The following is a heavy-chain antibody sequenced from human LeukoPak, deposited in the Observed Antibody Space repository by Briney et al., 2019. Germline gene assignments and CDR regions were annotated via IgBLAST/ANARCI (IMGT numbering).Heavy chain of an antibody. CDR2: IYYSGST. J-gene: IGHJ4*02. CDR3: ARAGSSNSNFDY. V-gene: IGHV4-31*03. Sequence: PSETLSLTCTVSGGSISSGGYYWSWIRQHPGKGLEWIGYIYYSGSTYYNPSLRSRVTISVDTSKNQFSLKLSSVTAADTAVYYCARAGSSNSNFDYWGQGTLVTVSS. CDR1: GGSISSGGYY. D-gene: IGHD4-23*01.